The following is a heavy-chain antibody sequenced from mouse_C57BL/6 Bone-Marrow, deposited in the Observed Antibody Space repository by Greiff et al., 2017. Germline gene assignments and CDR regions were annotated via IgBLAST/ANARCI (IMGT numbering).Heavy chain of an antibody. J-gene: IGHJ3*01. CDR1: GYTFTSYW. D-gene: IGHD1-1*01. CDR3: ARSGLRYPAWFAY. V-gene: IGHV1-64*01. CDR2: IHPNSGST. Sequence: QVQLQQPGAELVKPGASVKLSCKASGYTFTSYWMHWVKQRPGQGLEWIGMIHPNSGSTNYNEKFKSKVTLTVDKSSSTAYMQLSSLTSEDSAVYYCARSGLRYPAWFAYWGQGTLVTVSA.